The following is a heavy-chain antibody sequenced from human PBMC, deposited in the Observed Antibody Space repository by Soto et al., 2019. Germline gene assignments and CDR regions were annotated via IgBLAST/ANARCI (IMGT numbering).Heavy chain of an antibody. V-gene: IGHV5-51*01. CDR1: GYSFTTYW. CDR3: AGPRGGGNYYGGGLR. D-gene: IGHD1-26*01. CDR2: IYPGDSDT. Sequence: EVQLVQSGAEVKKPGESLNISCKGSGYSFTTYWIGWVRQKPGKGLEWMGIIYPGDSDTRCSPAFQGQVTISADKSISSADLHWSSRKFSDTAMYYCAGPRGGGNYYGGGLRWGQGTLVTVSS. J-gene: IGHJ4*02.